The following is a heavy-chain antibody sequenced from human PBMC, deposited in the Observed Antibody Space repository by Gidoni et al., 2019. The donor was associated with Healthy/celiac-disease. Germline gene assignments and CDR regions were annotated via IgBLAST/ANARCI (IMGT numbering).Heavy chain of an antibody. CDR3: ARYCGGDCLGDFDI. V-gene: IGHV4-39*01. Sequence: HLQLQESRPGLVQPSDTLSLTCTVPAGSISSSSYYWGWIRQPPGKGLEWIGSIYYSRSTYYNPSHKSRVTISVDTSKNQFSLKLSSVTAADTAVYYWARYCGGDCLGDFDIWGQGTMVTVSS. CDR1: AGSISSSSYY. D-gene: IGHD2-21*02. CDR2: IYYSRST. J-gene: IGHJ3*02.